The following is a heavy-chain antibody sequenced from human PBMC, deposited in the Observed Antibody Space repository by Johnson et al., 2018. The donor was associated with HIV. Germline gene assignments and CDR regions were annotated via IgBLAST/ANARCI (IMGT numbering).Heavy chain of an antibody. D-gene: IGHD3-22*01. V-gene: IGHV3-13*01. J-gene: IGHJ3*02. CDR1: GFTFSSYA. CDR3: AKGCRWLLERTYAFDI. CDR2: IGTAGDT. Sequence: VQLVESGGELVQPGGSLRLSCAASGFTFSSYAMHWVRQATGKGLEWVSAIGTAGDTSYPGSVKGRFTISRENAKNSLYLQMNSLRVEDTAVYYCAKGCRWLLERTYAFDIWGQGTMVTVSS.